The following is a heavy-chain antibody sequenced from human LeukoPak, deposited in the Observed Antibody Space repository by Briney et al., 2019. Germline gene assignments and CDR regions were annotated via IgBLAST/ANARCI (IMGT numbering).Heavy chain of an antibody. D-gene: IGHD3-22*01. J-gene: IGHJ3*02. CDR2: MNPNSGNT. CDR1: GYTFTSYD. V-gene: IGHV1-8*01. Sequence: ASVKVSCKASGYTFTSYDINWVRQATGQGLEWMGWMNPNSGNTGYAQKFQGRVTMTRNTSISTAYMELSSLRSEDTAVYYCARGLTIISSGYYYDAFDIWGQGTMVTVSS. CDR3: ARGLTIISSGYYYDAFDI.